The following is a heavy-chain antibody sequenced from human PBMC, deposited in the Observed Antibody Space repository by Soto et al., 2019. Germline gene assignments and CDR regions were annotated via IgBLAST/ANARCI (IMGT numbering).Heavy chain of an antibody. CDR2: ISYDGSNK. J-gene: IGHJ3*02. CDR1: GFTFSRYG. Sequence: GVSLRLSCAASGFTFSRYGMHWVRQAPGKGLEWVAVISYDGSNKYYADSVKGRFTISRDNSKNTLYLQMNSLRAEETAVYYCAKEILGVYAFDIWGQGTGVTVSS. V-gene: IGHV3-30*18. D-gene: IGHD3-3*02. CDR3: AKEILGVYAFDI.